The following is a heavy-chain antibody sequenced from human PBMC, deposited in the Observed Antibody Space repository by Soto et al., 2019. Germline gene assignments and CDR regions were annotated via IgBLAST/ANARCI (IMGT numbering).Heavy chain of an antibody. CDR1: GFTFSSYA. Sequence: GGSLRLSCAASGFTFSSYAMSWVRQAPGKGLEWVSAISGSGGSTYYADSVKGRFTISRDNSKNTLYLQMNSLRAEDTAVYYCAKDKTSGSYYSHYYYGMDVWGQGTTVTAP. D-gene: IGHD1-26*01. CDR3: AKDKTSGSYYSHYYYGMDV. CDR2: ISGSGGST. J-gene: IGHJ6*02. V-gene: IGHV3-23*01.